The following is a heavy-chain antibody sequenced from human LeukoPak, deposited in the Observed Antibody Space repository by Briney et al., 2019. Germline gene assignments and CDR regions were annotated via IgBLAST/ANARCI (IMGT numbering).Heavy chain of an antibody. CDR3: ASEPNYDYVWGSYRLGVNWFDP. Sequence: VASVKVACKASGGTFSSYAISWVRQAPGQGLEWMGGIIPILGTANYAQKFQGRVTITADKSTSTAYMELSSLRSEDTAVYYCASEPNYDYVWGSYRLGVNWFDPWGQGTLVTVSS. V-gene: IGHV1-69*10. CDR1: GGTFSSYA. D-gene: IGHD3-16*02. CDR2: IIPILGTA. J-gene: IGHJ5*02.